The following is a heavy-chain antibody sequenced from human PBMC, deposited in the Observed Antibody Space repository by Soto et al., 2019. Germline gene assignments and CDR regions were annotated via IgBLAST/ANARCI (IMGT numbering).Heavy chain of an antibody. J-gene: IGHJ4*02. CDR2: IIPIFGTA. CDR3: ARGSGYCSSTSCYLGY. Sequence: GASVKVSCKASGGTFSSYAISWVRQAPGPGLEWMGGIIPIFGTANYAQKFQGRVTITADESTSTAYMELSSLRSEDTAVYYCARGSGYCSSTSCYLGYWGQGTLVTVSS. CDR1: GGTFSSYA. D-gene: IGHD2-2*01. V-gene: IGHV1-69*13.